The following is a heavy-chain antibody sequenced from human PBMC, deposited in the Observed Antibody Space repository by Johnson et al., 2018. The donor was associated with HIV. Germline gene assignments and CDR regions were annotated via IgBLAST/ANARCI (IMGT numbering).Heavy chain of an antibody. Sequence: QVQLVESGGGVVQPGRSLRLSCAGSGFTFSSYGMHWVRQAPGKGLEWVAFIRYDGSNKYYADSVKGRFTISRDNSKNTLYLQMNSPRAEDTALYYCASQRWKQGDAFDIWGQGTMVTVSS. D-gene: IGHD4-23*01. CDR2: IRYDGSNK. CDR1: GFTFSSYG. CDR3: ASQRWKQGDAFDI. V-gene: IGHV3-33*08. J-gene: IGHJ3*02.